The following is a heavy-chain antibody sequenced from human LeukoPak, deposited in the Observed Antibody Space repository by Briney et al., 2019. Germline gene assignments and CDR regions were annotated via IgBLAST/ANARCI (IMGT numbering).Heavy chain of an antibody. CDR3: ARDSSGYNTFDY. V-gene: IGHV3-66*01. CDR1: GVTVSSDY. CDR2: LYTGGST. J-gene: IGHJ4*02. D-gene: IGHD3-22*01. Sequence: PWGSLRLSCVVSGVTVSSDYMSWGRHGPGKGLEWVSILYTGGSTYYADSVKGRFTISRDNSRNTLYLQMDSLRAEATAVYFCARDSSGYNTFDYWGLGTLVTVSS.